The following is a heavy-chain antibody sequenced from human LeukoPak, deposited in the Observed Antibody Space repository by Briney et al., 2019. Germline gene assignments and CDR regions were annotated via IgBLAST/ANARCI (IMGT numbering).Heavy chain of an antibody. D-gene: IGHD3-22*01. CDR3: AAISYYYDSSGYYSFQH. V-gene: IGHV1-2*06. CDR1: GYTFTGYY. J-gene: IGHJ1*01. CDR2: INPNSGGT. Sequence: ASVKVSCKASGYTFTGYYMHWVRQAPGQGLEWMGRINPNSGGTNYAQKFQGRVTMTRDTSISTAYMELSRLRSDDTAVYYCAAISYYYDSSGYYSFQHWGQGTLVTVPS.